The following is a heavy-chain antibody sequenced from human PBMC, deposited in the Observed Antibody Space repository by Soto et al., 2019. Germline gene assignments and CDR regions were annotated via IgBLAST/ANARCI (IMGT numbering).Heavy chain of an antibody. D-gene: IGHD3-3*01. CDR1: GFTFSNAW. CDR3: TTDPLPRYDFWSGYYSDPNYYYYMDV. V-gene: IGHV3-15*01. CDR2: IKSKTDGGTT. J-gene: IGHJ6*03. Sequence: GGSLRLSCAASGFTFSNAWMSWVRQAPGKGLEWVGRIKSKTDGGTTDYAAPVKGRFTISRDDSKNTLYLQMNSLKTEDTAVYYCTTDPLPRYDFWSGYYSDPNYYYYMDVWGKGTTVTVSS.